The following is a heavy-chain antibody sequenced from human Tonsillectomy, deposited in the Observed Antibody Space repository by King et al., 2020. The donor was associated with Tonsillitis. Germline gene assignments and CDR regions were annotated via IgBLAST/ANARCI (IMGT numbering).Heavy chain of an antibody. CDR3: AKVPSSGSITMVRGGFDY. CDR1: GFTFSSYA. CDR2: ISGSGSSP. D-gene: IGHD3-10*01. Sequence: VQLVESGGGLVQPGGSLRLSCAASGFTFSSYAMSLVRQAPGKGLEWVSTISGSGSSPYHADSVKGRFTISRDNSKNTLYLQMNSLRAEDTAVYYCAKVPSSGSITMVRGGFDYWGQGTLVTVSS. V-gene: IGHV3-23*04. J-gene: IGHJ4*02.